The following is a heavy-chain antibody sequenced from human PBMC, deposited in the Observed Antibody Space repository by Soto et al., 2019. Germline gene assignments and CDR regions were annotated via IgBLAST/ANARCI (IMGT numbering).Heavy chain of an antibody. CDR3: ARDPPCSGGSCYYSEYFQH. D-gene: IGHD2-15*01. V-gene: IGHV3-11*01. Sequence: GGSLRLSCAASGFTFSDYYMSWIRQAPGKGLDWVSYISSSGSTIYYADSVKGRFTISRDNAKNSLYLQMNSLRAEDTAVYYCARDPPCSGGSCYYSEYFQHWGQGTLVTVSS. CDR2: ISSSGSTI. J-gene: IGHJ1*01. CDR1: GFTFSDYY.